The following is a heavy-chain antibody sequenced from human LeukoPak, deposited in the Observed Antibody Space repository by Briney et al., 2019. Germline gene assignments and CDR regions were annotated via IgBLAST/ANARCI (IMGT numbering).Heavy chain of an antibody. D-gene: IGHD1-7*01. Sequence: SETLSLTCTVSGGSISSHYWSWIRQPPGKGLEWIGYIYYSGSTNYNPSLKSRVTISVDTSKNQFSLKLSSVTAADTAVYHCARGSELRGRWFDPWGQGTLVTVSS. CDR1: GGSISSHY. V-gene: IGHV4-59*11. CDR2: IYYSGST. CDR3: ARGSELRGRWFDP. J-gene: IGHJ5*02.